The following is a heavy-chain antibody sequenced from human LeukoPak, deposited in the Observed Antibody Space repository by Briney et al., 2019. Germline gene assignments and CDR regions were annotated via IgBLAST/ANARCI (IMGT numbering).Heavy chain of an antibody. V-gene: IGHV3-48*03. Sequence: PGGSLRLSCAACGFTFSSYVMKGVRQAPGGGVGWGSFISSSASTIYYEDSVKGRFTISRDNAKNSLYLQMNSLSAEDTAVCYCARGSVLYWGQGTLVTVSS. J-gene: IGHJ4*02. CDR3: ARGSVLY. CDR1: GFTFSSYV. CDR2: ISSSASTI.